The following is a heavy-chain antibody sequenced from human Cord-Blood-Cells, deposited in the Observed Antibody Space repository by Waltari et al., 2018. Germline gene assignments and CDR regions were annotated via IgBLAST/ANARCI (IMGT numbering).Heavy chain of an antibody. D-gene: IGHD3-3*01. CDR1: GFTFSSSG. CDR3: AREVQNYDFWSGYYYYFDY. J-gene: IGHJ4*02. V-gene: IGHV3-33*01. Sequence: VQLVESGGGVVQPGWSLRLSCAASGFTFSSSGMHWLRQAAGTGLEWVAVIGYDGRNKYYADSVKGRFTISRDNSKNTLYLQMNSLRAEDTAVYYCAREVQNYDFWSGYYYYFDYWGQGTLVTVSS. CDR2: IGYDGRNK.